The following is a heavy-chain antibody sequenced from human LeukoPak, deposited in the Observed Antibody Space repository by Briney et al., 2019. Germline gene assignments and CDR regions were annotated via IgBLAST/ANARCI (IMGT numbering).Heavy chain of an antibody. D-gene: IGHD2-2*01. Sequence: GASVKVSCKASGYTFTGYYMHWVRQAPGQGLEWMGWINPNSGGTNYAQKFQGRVTMTRDTSTSTVYMELSSLRSEDTAVYYCARGSRIHAIDYWGQGTLVTVSS. CDR1: GYTFTGYY. CDR3: ARGSRIHAIDY. J-gene: IGHJ4*02. V-gene: IGHV1-2*02. CDR2: INPNSGGT.